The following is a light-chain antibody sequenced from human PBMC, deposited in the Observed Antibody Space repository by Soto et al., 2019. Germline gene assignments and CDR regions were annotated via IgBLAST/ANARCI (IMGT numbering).Light chain of an antibody. CDR2: EVS. V-gene: IGLV2-14*01. CDR3: SSYGSTSTRYV. J-gene: IGLJ1*01. Sequence: QSVLTQPASVSGSPGQSITISCTGTSSDVGGYNYVSWYQQHPGKAPKLMIYEVSNRPSGVSNRFSGSKSGNTASLTISGLQPKDEADYFCSSYGSTSTRYVFGTGTKLTVL. CDR1: SSDVGGYNY.